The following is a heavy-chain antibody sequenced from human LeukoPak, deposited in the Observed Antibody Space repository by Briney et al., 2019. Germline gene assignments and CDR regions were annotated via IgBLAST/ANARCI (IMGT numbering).Heavy chain of an antibody. CDR2: VIAIFGRI. CDR3: ARGELGDRSGFSFFDY. V-gene: IGHV1-69*05. D-gene: IGHD3-22*01. CDR1: GGTFNSYG. J-gene: IGHJ4*02. Sequence: SVKVSCKAPGGTFNSYGISWVRQAPGQGLEWMGGVIAIFGRIKYGQKFQGRATITTDESTSTANMELSSLTSEDTGVYYCARGELGDRSGFSFFDYWGQGTLVTVSS.